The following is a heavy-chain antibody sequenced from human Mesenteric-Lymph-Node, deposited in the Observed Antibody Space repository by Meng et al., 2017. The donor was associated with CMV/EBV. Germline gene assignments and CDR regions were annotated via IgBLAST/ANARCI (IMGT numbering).Heavy chain of an antibody. CDR3: TTVFSGAAYY. D-gene: IGHD3-9*01. Sequence: GESLKISCAASGFTFSNAWMSWVRQAPGKGLEWVGRIKSKTDGGTTDYAAPVKGRFTIPRDYSKNTLYLQMNSLKTEDTAVYYCTTVFSGAAYYWGQGTLVTVSS. V-gene: IGHV3-15*01. J-gene: IGHJ4*02. CDR2: IKSKTDGGTT. CDR1: GFTFSNAW.